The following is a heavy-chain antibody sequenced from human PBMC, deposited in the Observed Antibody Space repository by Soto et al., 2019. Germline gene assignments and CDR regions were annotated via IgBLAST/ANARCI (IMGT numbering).Heavy chain of an antibody. Sequence: QSGGSLRLSCAASGSTFSSYAMHWVRQAPGKGLEWVAVISYDGSNKYYADSVKGRFTISRDNSKNTLYLQMNSLRAEDTAVYYCARAFWYYDSSGYLGYRGQGTLVTVSS. CDR1: GSTFSSYA. V-gene: IGHV3-30-3*01. CDR3: ARAFWYYDSSGYLGY. D-gene: IGHD3-22*01. CDR2: ISYDGSNK. J-gene: IGHJ4*02.